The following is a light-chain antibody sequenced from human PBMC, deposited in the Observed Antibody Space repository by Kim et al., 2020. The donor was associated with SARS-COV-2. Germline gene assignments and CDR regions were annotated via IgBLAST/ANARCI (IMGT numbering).Light chain of an antibody. Sequence: DIQMTQSPSTLSASVGDRVTITCRASQSFSTWLAWYQQKPGKAPKLLIYRASSLESGVPSRFSGSGSGTEFTLTISSLQPDDFVTYYCLQYNDYPLTFGGGTKLEIK. J-gene: IGKJ4*01. CDR1: QSFSTW. CDR2: RAS. V-gene: IGKV1-5*03. CDR3: LQYNDYPLT.